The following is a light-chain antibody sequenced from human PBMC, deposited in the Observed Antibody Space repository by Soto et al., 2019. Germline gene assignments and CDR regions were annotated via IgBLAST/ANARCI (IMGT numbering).Light chain of an antibody. V-gene: IGKV1-17*01. Sequence: DIQMTQSPSSLSVSLGDRVTITCRASQGIRNNLGWFQQKPGKAPKRLIFAASSLQSGVPSRFSGSGSGTEFTLSISSLQPEDFATYYCVQHNIYPPTFGQGTTVEIK. CDR3: VQHNIYPPT. J-gene: IGKJ1*01. CDR1: QGIRNN. CDR2: AAS.